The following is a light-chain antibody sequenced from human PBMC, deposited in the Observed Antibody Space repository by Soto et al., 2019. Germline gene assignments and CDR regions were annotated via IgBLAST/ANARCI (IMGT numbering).Light chain of an antibody. V-gene: IGKV3-20*01. CDR1: QSVSSSY. CDR2: DAS. Sequence: EIVLTQSPGTLSLSPGERATLSCRASQSVSSSYLAWSQQKPGQAPRLLIYDASSRATGIPDRLSASGSGTDFTLTISRLEPEDFAVYYWQQYGSSPLTFGGGTKVEIK. CDR3: QQYGSSPLT. J-gene: IGKJ4*01.